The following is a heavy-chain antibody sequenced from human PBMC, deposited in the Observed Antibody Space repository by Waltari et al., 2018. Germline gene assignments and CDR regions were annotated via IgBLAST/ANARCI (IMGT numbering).Heavy chain of an antibody. V-gene: IGHV1-18*01. J-gene: IGHJ6*03. Sequence: QLQLEQSGAEVKKPGASVKVSCKASGYTFNNYGINWVRQAPGQGLEWMGWISNYNGNTNDAQKFRGRVTMTTDTSTSTAYMELRSLTSDDTAVYYCAREGGYGGSTWSPGRQYYYMDVWGKGTTVTISS. CDR1: GYTFNNYG. CDR2: ISNYNGNT. D-gene: IGHD6-13*01. CDR3: AREGGYGGSTWSPGRQYYYMDV.